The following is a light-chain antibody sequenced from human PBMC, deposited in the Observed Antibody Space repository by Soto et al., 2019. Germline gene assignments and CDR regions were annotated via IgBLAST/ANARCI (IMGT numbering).Light chain of an antibody. CDR2: DNI. V-gene: IGLV1-40*01. CDR1: SSNIGAGYD. J-gene: IGLJ2*01. Sequence: QLVLTQPPSVSGAPGQRVTISCTGSSSNIGAGYDVNWYQQLPGTAPKLLIYDNINRPSGVPDRFSGSKSGTSASLAITGLQAEDEADYYCQSYDSSLSVVFGGGTKVTVL. CDR3: QSYDSSLSVV.